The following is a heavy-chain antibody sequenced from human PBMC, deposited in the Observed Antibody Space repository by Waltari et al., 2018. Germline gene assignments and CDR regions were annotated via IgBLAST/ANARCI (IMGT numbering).Heavy chain of an antibody. CDR1: GGSISSYY. CDR3: ARGGITGLGY. J-gene: IGHJ4*02. Sequence: QVQLQESGPGLVKPSETLSLTCTVSGGSISSYYWSWIRQPPGKGLEWIGYIYYSGSTNYNPSLKSRVTISVDTSKNQFSLKLSSVTAADTAVYYCARGGITGLGYWGQGTLVTVSS. CDR2: IYYSGST. V-gene: IGHV4-59*01.